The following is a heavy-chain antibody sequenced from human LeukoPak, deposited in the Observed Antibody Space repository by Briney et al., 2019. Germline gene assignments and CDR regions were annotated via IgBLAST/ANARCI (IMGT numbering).Heavy chain of an antibody. Sequence: GGSLRLSCAASGFTVSSNYMSWVRQAPGKGLEWVSVIYSGGSTYYADSVKGSFTISRDNSKNTLYLQMNSLRAEDTAVYYCARDKVYYYDSSGYSYYWYFDLWGRGTLVTVSS. D-gene: IGHD3-22*01. CDR3: ARDKVYYYDSSGYSYYWYFDL. V-gene: IGHV3-66*01. J-gene: IGHJ2*01. CDR1: GFTVSSNY. CDR2: IYSGGST.